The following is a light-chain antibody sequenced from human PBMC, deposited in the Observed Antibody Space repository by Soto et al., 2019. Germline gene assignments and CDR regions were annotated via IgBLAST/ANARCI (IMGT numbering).Light chain of an antibody. CDR3: QQYNNWPSWT. V-gene: IGKV3-15*01. Sequence: ATRSVSPGERATLSCRASQSVSSNLAWYQQKPGQAPRLLIYGASTRATGIPARFSGSGSGTEFTLTISSLQSEDFAVYYCQQYNNWPSWTFGQGTKVDIK. CDR2: GAS. J-gene: IGKJ1*01. CDR1: QSVSSN.